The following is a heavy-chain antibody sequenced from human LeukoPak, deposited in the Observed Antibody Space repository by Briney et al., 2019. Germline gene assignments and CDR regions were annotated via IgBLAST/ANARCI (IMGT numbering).Heavy chain of an antibody. D-gene: IGHD3-10*01. Sequence: ASVKVSCKASGYTFTGYYMHWVRQAPGQGLEWMGWINPNSGGTNYAQKFQGWVTMTRDTSISIAYMELSRLRSDDTAVYYCARASSVTMVRGVGFDPWGQGTLVTVSS. J-gene: IGHJ5*02. V-gene: IGHV1-2*04. CDR1: GYTFTGYY. CDR2: INPNSGGT. CDR3: ARASSVTMVRGVGFDP.